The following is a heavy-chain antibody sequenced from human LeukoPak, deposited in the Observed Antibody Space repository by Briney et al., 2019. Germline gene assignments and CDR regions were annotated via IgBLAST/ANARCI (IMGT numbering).Heavy chain of an antibody. CDR3: ARVEVSWARRYYFDY. D-gene: IGHD2-15*01. J-gene: IGHJ4*02. V-gene: IGHV4-59*01. CDR1: GGSISSYY. Sequence: SETLSLTCTVSGGSISSYYWSWIRQPPGKGLEWIGYIYYSGSTNYNPSLKSRVTISVDTSKNQFSLKLSSVTAADTAVYYCARVEVSWARRYYFDYWGQGTLVTVSS. CDR2: IYYSGST.